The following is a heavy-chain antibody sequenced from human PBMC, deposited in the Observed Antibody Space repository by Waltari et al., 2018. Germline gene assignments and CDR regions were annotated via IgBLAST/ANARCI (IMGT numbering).Heavy chain of an antibody. Sequence: QVQLVQSGAEVKKPGASVKVSCTASGYTFTGYYMHWVRQAPAQGLEWMGWINPNSGGTNYAQKFQGRVTMTRDTSISTAYMELSRLRSDDTAVYYCARDVNYDFWSGYYGPFDYWGQGTLVTVSS. CDR2: INPNSGGT. V-gene: IGHV1-2*02. CDR1: GYTFTGYY. D-gene: IGHD3-3*01. J-gene: IGHJ4*02. CDR3: ARDVNYDFWSGYYGPFDY.